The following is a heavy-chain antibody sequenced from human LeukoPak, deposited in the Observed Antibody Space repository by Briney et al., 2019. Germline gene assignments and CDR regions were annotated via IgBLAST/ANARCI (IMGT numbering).Heavy chain of an antibody. Sequence: PSETLSLTCSVSGGSIGIYHWTWIRQPAGRGLEWLGRIYASGSTIYNPSLNSRVTISVDTSKNQFSLKLTSVTAADTAVYYCARDYSGTYSYYGLDVWGQGTTVTVSS. CDR2: IYASGST. J-gene: IGHJ6*02. CDR1: GGSIGIYH. D-gene: IGHD5-12*01. CDR3: ARDYSGTYSYYGLDV. V-gene: IGHV4-4*07.